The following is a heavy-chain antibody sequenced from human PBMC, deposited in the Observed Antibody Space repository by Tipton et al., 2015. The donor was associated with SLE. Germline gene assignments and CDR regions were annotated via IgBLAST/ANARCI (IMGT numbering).Heavy chain of an antibody. J-gene: IGHJ3*02. CDR1: GGTFSSYA. D-gene: IGHD3-3*01. CDR3: ATRPGRFWSGRAAFDI. V-gene: IGHV1-69*06. Sequence: QVQLVQSGAEVKKPGSSVKVSCKASGGTFSSYAISWVRQAPGQGLEWMGGIIPIFGTANYAQKFQGRVTMTEDTSTDTAYMELSSLRSEDTAVYYCATRPGRFWSGRAAFDIWGQGTMVTVSS. CDR2: IIPIFGTA.